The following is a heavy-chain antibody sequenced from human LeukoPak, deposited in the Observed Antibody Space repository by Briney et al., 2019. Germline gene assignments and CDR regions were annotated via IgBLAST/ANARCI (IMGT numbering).Heavy chain of an antibody. V-gene: IGHV4-59*12. Sequence: SETLSLTCTVSGGSISSYYWSWIRQPPGKGLEWIGYIYYSGSTNYNPSLKSRVTISVDTSKNQFSLKLSSVTAADTAVYYCARELRYFDWLLSESTFQHWGQGTLVTVSS. CDR2: IYYSGST. CDR3: ARELRYFDWLLSESTFQH. J-gene: IGHJ1*01. D-gene: IGHD3-9*01. CDR1: GGSISSYY.